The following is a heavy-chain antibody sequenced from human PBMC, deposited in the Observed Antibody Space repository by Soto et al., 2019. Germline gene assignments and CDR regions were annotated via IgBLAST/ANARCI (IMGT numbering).Heavy chain of an antibody. J-gene: IGHJ4*02. CDR3: ARDARGHYGSGSYYF. CDR2: INSGYGNT. Sequence: ASVKVSCKASGYTFKDYAIHWVHQAPGQRLEWMGWINSGYGNTQYSQRFQGRVTITRDTSATTAYMELSSLTSEDTGVYYCARDARGHYGSGSYYFWGQGTLVTVSS. V-gene: IGHV1-3*01. D-gene: IGHD3-10*01. CDR1: GYTFKDYA.